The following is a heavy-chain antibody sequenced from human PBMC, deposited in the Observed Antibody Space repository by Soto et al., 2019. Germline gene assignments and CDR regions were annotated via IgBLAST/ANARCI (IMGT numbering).Heavy chain of an antibody. V-gene: IGHV4-34*01. CDR1: GGSFSGYY. CDR3: ASGITMVRGVIITGDY. Sequence: QVQLQQWGAGLLKPTETLSLTCAVYGGSFSGYYWSWIRQPPGKGLEWIGEINHSGSTNYNPSLKSRVTISVDTSKNQFSLKLSSVTAADTAVYYCASGITMVRGVIITGDYRGQGTLVTVSS. J-gene: IGHJ4*02. CDR2: INHSGST. D-gene: IGHD3-10*01.